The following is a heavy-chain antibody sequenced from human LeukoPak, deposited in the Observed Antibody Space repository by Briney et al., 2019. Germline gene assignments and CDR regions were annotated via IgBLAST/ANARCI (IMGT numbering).Heavy chain of an antibody. J-gene: IGHJ4*02. Sequence: GGSLRLSCAASGFTFTTYTMSWVRQAPGKGRGCVSAFSGSGGNTYYADSVKGRFTTSRDNSKNTLYLQMDSLRADDTAVYYCAKAAFSRTSYFDYWGQGTLVTASS. CDR1: GFTFTTYT. V-gene: IGHV3-23*01. CDR2: FSGSGGNT. CDR3: AKAAFSRTSYFDY. D-gene: IGHD3-3*02.